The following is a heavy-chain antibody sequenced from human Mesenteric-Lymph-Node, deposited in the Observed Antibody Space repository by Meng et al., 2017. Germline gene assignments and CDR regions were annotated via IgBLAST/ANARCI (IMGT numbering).Heavy chain of an antibody. J-gene: IGHJ4*02. CDR3: ARDVGHTSSSYGIDE. D-gene: IGHD6-13*01. CDR1: GGSMSSNRHY. CDR2: IYYTGTT. Sequence: SDPGLVKPPDTVSLSSTISGGSMSSNRHYWCWIRQPPGKGLEWIGSIYYTGTTYYNPSLGSRVTMSLESSKNQFSLKLNSVTAADTAMYYCARDVGHTSSSYGIDEWGQGTLVTVSS. V-gene: IGHV4-39*07.